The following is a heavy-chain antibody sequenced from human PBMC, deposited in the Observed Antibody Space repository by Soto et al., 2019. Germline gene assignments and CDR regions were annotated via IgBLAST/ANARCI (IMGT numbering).Heavy chain of an antibody. V-gene: IGHV4-39*01. CDR2: IYYSGST. J-gene: IGHJ4*02. CDR1: GGSISSSSYY. Sequence: SETLSLTCTVSGGSISSSSYYWGWIRQPPGKGLEWIGSIYYSGSTYYNPSLKSRVTISVDTSKNQFSLKLSSVTAADTAVYYCARHPQEGQQRAAGTATSQLTHYFDYWGQGTLVTVSS. CDR3: ARHPQEGQQRAAGTATSQLTHYFDY. D-gene: IGHD6-13*01.